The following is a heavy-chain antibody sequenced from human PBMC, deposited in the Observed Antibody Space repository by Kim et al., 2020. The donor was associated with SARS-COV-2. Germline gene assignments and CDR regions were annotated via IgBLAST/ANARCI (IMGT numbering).Heavy chain of an antibody. J-gene: IGHJ6*02. CDR1: GFIFSTYD. CDR3: ARGLRHSFPYGLDV. CDR2: IGTLFDT. D-gene: IGHD2-15*01. V-gene: IGHV3-13*01. Sequence: GGSLRLSCRATGFIFSTYDIHWVRQGTGRGLEWVSGIGTLFDTYYADSVKGRFTISRENAKNSVYLQINSLRAGDTAVYYCARGLRHSFPYGLDVWGQGTTVTVS.